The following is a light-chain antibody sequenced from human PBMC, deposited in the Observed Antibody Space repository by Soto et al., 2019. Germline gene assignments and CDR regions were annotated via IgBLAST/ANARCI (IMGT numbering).Light chain of an antibody. J-gene: IGLJ1*01. V-gene: IGLV2-14*01. CDR3: SSYAGPSTPIYV. CDR1: SSDVGSYNY. Sequence: QSALTQPASVSGSPGQPITISCTGTSSDVGSYNYVSWYQHHPGKAPKLMISEVSNRPSGISNRFSGSKSGNTASLTISGLQAEDEADYYCSSYAGPSTPIYVFETRTKLTVL. CDR2: EVS.